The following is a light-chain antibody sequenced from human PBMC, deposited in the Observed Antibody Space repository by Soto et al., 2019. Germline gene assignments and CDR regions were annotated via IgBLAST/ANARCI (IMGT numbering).Light chain of an antibody. CDR3: QQRSSWPPYT. J-gene: IGKJ2*01. CDR1: QSVSSY. CDR2: DAS. V-gene: IGKV3-11*01. Sequence: EIVLTQSPATLSLSPGERATLSCRASQSVSSYLAWYQQKPGQGPRLLIYDASNRATGIPARFSGSGSGTDFALTISSLEPEDFAVYYCQQRSSWPPYTFGQGTKLEIK.